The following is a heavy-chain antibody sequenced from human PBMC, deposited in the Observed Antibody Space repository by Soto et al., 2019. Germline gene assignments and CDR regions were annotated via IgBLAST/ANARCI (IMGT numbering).Heavy chain of an antibody. J-gene: IGHJ4*02. Sequence: SETLSLTCTVSGGSINSGDYSWTWIRQPPGKGLEWIGYIYHTGTTYYNMSLKSRVTISVDRSKNQFSLKLSSVTAADTAVYYCARGQGRFDYWGQGILVTVSA. CDR3: ARGQGRFDY. V-gene: IGHV4-30-2*01. CDR1: GGSINSGDYS. CDR2: IYHTGTT.